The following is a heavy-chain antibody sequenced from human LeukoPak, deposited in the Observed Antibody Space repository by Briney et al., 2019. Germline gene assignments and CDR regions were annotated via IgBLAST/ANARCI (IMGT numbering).Heavy chain of an antibody. V-gene: IGHV5-10-1*01. J-gene: IGHJ4*02. Sequence: GESLKISCKGSGYSFTSYWISWVRQIPGNGLEWMGRIDPSDSYTNYSPSFQGHVTISADKSISTAYLQWSSLKASDTAMYYCARHLYSSSPIDYWGQGTLVTVSS. CDR1: GYSFTSYW. CDR3: ARHLYSSSPIDY. CDR2: IDPSDSYT. D-gene: IGHD6-13*01.